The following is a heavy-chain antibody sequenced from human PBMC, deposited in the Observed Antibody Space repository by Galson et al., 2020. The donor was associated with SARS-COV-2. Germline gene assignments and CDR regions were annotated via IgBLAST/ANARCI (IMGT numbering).Heavy chain of an antibody. J-gene: IGHJ4*02. D-gene: IGHD1-26*01. CDR2: IYHSGST. CDR1: GGSISSSSYY. CDR3: ASWDSDLDY. Sequence: SETLSLTCTVSGGSISSSSYYWGWIRQPPGKGLEWIGSIYHSGSTYYNPSLKSRVTISVDTSKNQFSLKLSSVTAADTAVYYCASWDSDLDYWGQGTLVTVSS. V-gene: IGHV4-39*07.